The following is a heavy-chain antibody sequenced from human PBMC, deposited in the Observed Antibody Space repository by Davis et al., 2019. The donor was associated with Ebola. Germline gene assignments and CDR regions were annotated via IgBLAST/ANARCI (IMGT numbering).Heavy chain of an antibody. CDR1: GYTFTRYC. Sequence: AASVKVSCKASGYTFTRYCITWVRQAPGQGLEWMGWISAYNGNIKYAQKFQGRVTMTTDTSTSTAYMELRNLRSEDTAMYYCARDTGMVTGYYEDVWGQGTTVTVSS. CDR3: ARDTGMVTGYYEDV. D-gene: IGHD3-10*01. V-gene: IGHV1-18*01. CDR2: ISAYNGNI. J-gene: IGHJ6*03.